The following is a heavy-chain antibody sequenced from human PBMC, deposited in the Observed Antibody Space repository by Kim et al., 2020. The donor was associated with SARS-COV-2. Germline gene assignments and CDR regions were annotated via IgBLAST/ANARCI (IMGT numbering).Heavy chain of an antibody. CDR3: ARGDWGAY. D-gene: IGHD2-21*02. CDR1: GFTFSSYT. J-gene: IGHJ4*02. Sequence: GGSLRLSCAASGFTFSSYTMNWVRQAPGKGLEWVSYISPSSTIYYADSVKGRFTISRDNAKNSLFLQMNSLRDEDTAVYYCARGDWGAYWGQGTLVTVSS. V-gene: IGHV3-48*02. CDR2: ISPSSTI.